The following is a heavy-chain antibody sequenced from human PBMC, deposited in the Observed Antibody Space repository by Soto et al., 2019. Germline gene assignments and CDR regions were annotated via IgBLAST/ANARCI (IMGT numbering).Heavy chain of an antibody. CDR2: ISESGDNT. Sequence: GGSLRLSCAASGFSFGSYALSWVRQAPGKGLEWVSAISESGDNTFYADSVKGRFTISRENSNNALYLQMDTLRAEDTALYFCAKGGYTYGLDPWGQGTLVTVSS. J-gene: IGHJ5*02. CDR1: GFSFGSYA. D-gene: IGHD5-18*01. V-gene: IGHV3-23*01. CDR3: AKGGYTYGLDP.